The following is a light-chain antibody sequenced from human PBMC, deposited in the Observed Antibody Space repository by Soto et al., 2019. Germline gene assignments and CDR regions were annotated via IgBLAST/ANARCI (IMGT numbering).Light chain of an antibody. Sequence: DIQMTQSPSSLSASVGDRVTITCRASQGIRNDLGWYQQKPGKAPKCLIYAVSSLRSGVPSRFSGSGSGTEFPLKISGLQPEDFATYYCLKKNISPGTFGKGTKVEIK. CDR3: LKKNISPGT. CDR1: QGIRND. CDR2: AVS. V-gene: IGKV1-17*01. J-gene: IGKJ1*01.